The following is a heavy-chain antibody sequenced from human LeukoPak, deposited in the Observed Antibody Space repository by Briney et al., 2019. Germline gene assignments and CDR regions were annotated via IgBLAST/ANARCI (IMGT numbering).Heavy chain of an antibody. Sequence: GGSLRLSCATSGFTFTRYAMSWVRQAPGQGLEWVSGISGSGGSTYYADSVKGRVTILRDNSKNTALLQFSSPRAEDTAIHYCAKDRSGYNSGTYFDYWGQGTLVTVSS. CDR2: ISGSGGST. V-gene: IGHV3-23*01. J-gene: IGHJ4*02. CDR3: AKDRSGYNSGTYFDY. D-gene: IGHD1-26*01. CDR1: GFTFTRYA.